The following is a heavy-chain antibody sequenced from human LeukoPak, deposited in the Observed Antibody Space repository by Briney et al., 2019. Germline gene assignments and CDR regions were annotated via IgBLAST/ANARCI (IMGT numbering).Heavy chain of an antibody. D-gene: IGHD4-17*01. V-gene: IGHV4-61*05. CDR2: IYYSGST. CDR1: GGSISSSSYY. CDR3: AQRVGDDYGDYVFDY. Sequence: SETLSLTCTVSGGSISSSSYYWGWIRQPPGKGLEWIGYIYYSGSTNYNPSLKSRVTISVDTSRNQFSLKLSSVTAADTAVYYCAQRVGDDYGDYVFDYWGQGTLVTVSS. J-gene: IGHJ4*02.